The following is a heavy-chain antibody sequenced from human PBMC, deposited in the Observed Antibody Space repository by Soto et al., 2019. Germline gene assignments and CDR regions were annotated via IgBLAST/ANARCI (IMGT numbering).Heavy chain of an antibody. CDR1: GFTFSSYG. Sequence: HPGGSLRLSCAASGFTFSSYGMHWVRQAPGKGLEWVAVIWYDGSNKYYADSVKGRFTISRDNSKNTLYLQMNSLRAEDTAVYYCERDISSASGMDVWGQGTTVTVSS. D-gene: IGHD3-3*02. CDR3: ERDISSASGMDV. CDR2: IWYDGSNK. V-gene: IGHV3-33*01. J-gene: IGHJ6*02.